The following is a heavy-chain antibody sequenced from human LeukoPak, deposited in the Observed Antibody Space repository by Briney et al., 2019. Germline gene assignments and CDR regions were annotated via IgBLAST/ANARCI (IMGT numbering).Heavy chain of an antibody. CDR1: GGTFSSYA. CDR2: IIPIFGTA. V-gene: IGHV1-69*13. Sequence: ASVKVSCKASGGTFSSYAISWVRQAPGQGLEWMGGIIPIFGTANYAQKFQGRVTITADESTSTAYMELSSLRSEDTAVYYCARGTGQWPTYNWFDPWGQGTLVTVSS. CDR3: ARGTGQWPTYNWFDP. D-gene: IGHD6-19*01. J-gene: IGHJ5*02.